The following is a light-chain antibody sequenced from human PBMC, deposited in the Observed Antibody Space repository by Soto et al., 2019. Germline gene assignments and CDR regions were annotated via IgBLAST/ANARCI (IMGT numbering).Light chain of an antibody. Sequence: EIPITQPPAPLPLDPGERATLSCRASQSVSSYLAWYQQKPGQAPGLLIYDASNRATGIPARFSGSGSGTAFTLTISRLEPEDFAVYYCQQRSYWLITFGQVTRLES. CDR2: DAS. CDR3: QQRSYWLIT. J-gene: IGKJ5*01. V-gene: IGKV3-11*01. CDR1: QSVSSY.